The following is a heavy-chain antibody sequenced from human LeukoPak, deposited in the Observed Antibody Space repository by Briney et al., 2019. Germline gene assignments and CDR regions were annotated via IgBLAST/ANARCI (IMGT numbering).Heavy chain of an antibody. D-gene: IGHD2-2*01. J-gene: IGHJ4*02. V-gene: IGHV3-30-3*01. CDR3: ASPKLGANCSSTSCYFLDY. CDR2: ISYDGSNK. CDR1: GFTFSSYA. Sequence: GGSLRLSCAASGFTFSSYAMHWVRQAPGKGLEWVAVISYDGSNKYYADSVKGRFTISRDNSKNTLYLQMNSLRAEDTAVYYCASPKLGANCSSTSCYFLDYWGQGTLVTVSS.